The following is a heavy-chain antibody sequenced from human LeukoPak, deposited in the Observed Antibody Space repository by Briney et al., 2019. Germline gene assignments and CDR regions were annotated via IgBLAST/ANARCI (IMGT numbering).Heavy chain of an antibody. CDR3: ARGSIVGATFDYFDY. Sequence: ASVKVSCKASGYTFTGYYIHWVRQAPGQGLEWMGWINPNSGGTNYAQKFQGRVTMNRDTSISTAYMDLSRLRSDDTAVYYCARGSIVGATFDYFDYWGQGTLVTVSS. J-gene: IGHJ4*02. D-gene: IGHD1-26*01. V-gene: IGHV1-2*02. CDR2: INPNSGGT. CDR1: GYTFTGYY.